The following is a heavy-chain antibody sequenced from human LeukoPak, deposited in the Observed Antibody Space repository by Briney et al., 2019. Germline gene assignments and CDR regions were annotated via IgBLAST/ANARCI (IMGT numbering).Heavy chain of an antibody. J-gene: IGHJ5*02. CDR1: GYSFTSYW. CDR3: ARVIANNWFDP. Sequence: GESLKISCEGSGYSFTSYWIGWLRQIPGKGLEWMGIIYPGDSDTRYSPNFQVHVTISAAKSISTAYLQWSSLKASDAAMYYCARVIANNWFDPWGEGTLVTVSS. V-gene: IGHV5-51*01. D-gene: IGHD2-21*01. CDR2: IYPGDSDT.